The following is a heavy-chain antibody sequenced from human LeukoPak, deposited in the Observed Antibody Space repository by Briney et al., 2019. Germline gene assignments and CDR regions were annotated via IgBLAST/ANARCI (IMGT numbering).Heavy chain of an antibody. CDR2: IIPIFGTA. V-gene: IGHV1-69*13. CDR1: GGTFSSYA. Sequence: ASVTVSCKASGGTFSSYAISWLRQAPGQGLEWMGGIIPIFGTANYAQKFQGRVTITADESTSTAYMELSSLRSEDTAVYYCARLVGATVGDFDYWGQGTLVTVSS. D-gene: IGHD1-26*01. CDR3: ARLVGATVGDFDY. J-gene: IGHJ4*02.